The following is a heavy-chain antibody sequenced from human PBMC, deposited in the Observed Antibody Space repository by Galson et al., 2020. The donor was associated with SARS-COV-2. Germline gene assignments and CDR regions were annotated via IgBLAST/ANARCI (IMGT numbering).Heavy chain of an antibody. D-gene: IGHD2-15*01. Sequence: SESLSLTFVVYGVSFSGYYRRWIRQPPGKGLEWMGESNHSGSTTFHPPLKSRVSLSVDTTNNQFSLNLFSVTAADTAVYYCARGKILTDWFYPWAQGTLLTVYS. V-gene: IGHV4-34*01. CDR1: GVSFSGYY. CDR2: SNHSGST. J-gene: IGHJ5*02. CDR3: ARGKILTDWFYP.